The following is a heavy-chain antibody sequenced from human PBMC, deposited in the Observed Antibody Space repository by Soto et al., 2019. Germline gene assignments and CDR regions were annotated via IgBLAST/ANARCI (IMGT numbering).Heavy chain of an antibody. V-gene: IGHV2-5*01. CDR2: IYWNDDK. J-gene: IGHJ5*02. D-gene: IGHD3-10*01. Sequence: SGPTLVNPTQTLTLTCTFSGFSLSTSGVGVGWIRQPPGKALEWLALIYWNDDKRYSPSLKSRLTITKDTSKNQVVLTMTNMDPVDTATYYCAHSSSGSWGGNNWFDPWGQGTLVTVSS. CDR3: AHSSSGSWGGNNWFDP. CDR1: GFSLSTSGVG.